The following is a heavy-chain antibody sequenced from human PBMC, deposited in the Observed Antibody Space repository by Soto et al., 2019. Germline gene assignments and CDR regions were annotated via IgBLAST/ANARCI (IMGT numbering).Heavy chain of an antibody. CDR3: ARVDYYERGYFDY. CDR2: ISTGNTYI. V-gene: IGHV3-21*01. CDR1: GFTFSTYS. J-gene: IGHJ4*01. Sequence: PGGSLRLSCAASGFTFSTYSLAWVRQAPGKGLEWVSYISTGNTYIYYEDSVKGRFTISRDNAKNSLYLQMNSLRAEDTAVYYCARVDYYERGYFDYCGQGALVTVSS. D-gene: IGHD3-22*01.